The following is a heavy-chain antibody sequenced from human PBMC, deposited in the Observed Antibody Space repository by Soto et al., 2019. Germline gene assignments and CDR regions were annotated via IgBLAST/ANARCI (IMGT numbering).Heavy chain of an antibody. V-gene: IGHV4-59*01. Sequence: SETLSLTCTVSGDSSSTDYWSWIRQSPGKGLEWIGCVYNGATTSYNPSLKSRVTISVDTSKNQFSLKLTSVTAADTAMYYCARDDSERPATYWGQGTLVTVSS. CDR3: ARDDSERPATY. D-gene: IGHD3-10*01. CDR1: GDSSSTDY. CDR2: VYNGATT. J-gene: IGHJ4*02.